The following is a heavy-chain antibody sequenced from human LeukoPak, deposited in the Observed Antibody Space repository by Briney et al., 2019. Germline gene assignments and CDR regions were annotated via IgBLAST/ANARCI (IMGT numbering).Heavy chain of an antibody. CDR2: IDNDGWAT. CDR3: ARDLIGWSLDP. D-gene: IGHD2-2*03. Sequence: LPGGSPRLSCAASGFSLSSFEMNWVRQAPGKGLEWIAYIDNDGWATSYYADSVKGRFTITRDDAKSSLYLQMDSLTVEDTAVYYCARDLIGWSLDPWGQGTLVTVSS. J-gene: IGHJ5*02. V-gene: IGHV3-48*03. CDR1: GFSLSSFE.